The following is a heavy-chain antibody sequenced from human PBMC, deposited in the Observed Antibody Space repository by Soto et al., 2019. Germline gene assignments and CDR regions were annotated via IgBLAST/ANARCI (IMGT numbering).Heavy chain of an antibody. CDR1: GYTFTSYG. Sequence: QVQLVQSGAEVKKPGASVKVSCKASGYTFTSYGISWVRQAPGQGLERMGWISAHNGNTNYAQKLQGRVTMTTETSTSTAYMELRSLRSDDTAVYYCARDKGVRNILTGYPGVYWGQGTLVTVSS. V-gene: IGHV1-18*01. CDR2: ISAHNGNT. CDR3: ARDKGVRNILTGYPGVY. D-gene: IGHD3-9*01. J-gene: IGHJ4*02.